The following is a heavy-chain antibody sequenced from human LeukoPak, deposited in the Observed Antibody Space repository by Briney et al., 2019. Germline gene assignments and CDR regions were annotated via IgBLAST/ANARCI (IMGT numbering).Heavy chain of an antibody. CDR3: ARALYCGGDCYSPFDC. D-gene: IGHD2-21*02. Sequence: GGSLRLSCAASGFTFSSYWMSWVRQAPGKGLEWVANIKQDGSEKYYVDSVKGRFTISRDNAKNSLYLQMNSLRAEDTAVYYCARALYCGGDCYSPFDCWGQGTLVTVSS. V-gene: IGHV3-7*01. CDR2: IKQDGSEK. J-gene: IGHJ4*02. CDR1: GFTFSSYW.